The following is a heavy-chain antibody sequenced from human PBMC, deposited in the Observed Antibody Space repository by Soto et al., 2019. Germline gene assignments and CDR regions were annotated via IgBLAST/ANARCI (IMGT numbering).Heavy chain of an antibody. J-gene: IGHJ3*02. CDR1: GGSISSSSYY. CDR3: ASFTIFGVVIYAFDI. Sequence: SETLSLTCTASGGSISSSSYYWGWIRQPPGKGLEWIGSIYYSGSTYYNPSLKSRVTISVDTSKNQFSLKLSSVTAADTAVYYCASFTIFGVVIYAFDIWGQGTMVTVSS. V-gene: IGHV4-39*01. CDR2: IYYSGST. D-gene: IGHD3-3*01.